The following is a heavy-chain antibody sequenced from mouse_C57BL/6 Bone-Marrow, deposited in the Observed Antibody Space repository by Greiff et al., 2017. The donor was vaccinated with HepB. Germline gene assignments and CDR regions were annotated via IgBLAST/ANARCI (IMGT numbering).Heavy chain of an antibody. D-gene: IGHD2-1*01. CDR3: ARSPLYYVFDY. Sequence: QVQLKESGAELVRPGTSVKMSCKASGYTFTNYWIGWAKQRPGHGLEWIGDIYPGGGYTNYNEKFKGKATLTADKSSSTAYMQFSSLTSEDSAIYYCARSPLYYVFDYWGKGTTLTVSS. J-gene: IGHJ2*01. CDR2: IYPGGGYT. CDR1: GYTFTNYW. V-gene: IGHV1-63*01.